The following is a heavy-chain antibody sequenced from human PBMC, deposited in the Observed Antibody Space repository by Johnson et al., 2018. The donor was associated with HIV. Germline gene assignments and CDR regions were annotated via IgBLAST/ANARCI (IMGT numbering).Heavy chain of an antibody. CDR2: ISYDGTHQ. D-gene: IGHD6-25*01. J-gene: IGHJ3*02. Sequence: VQLVESGGGVVQPGRSLRLSCAASGFIFSSYAMHWVRQAPGKGLEWGAVISYDGTHQYYADSVKGRFTISRDNIKNTLYLDMNSLRAEDTAVYYCATWGGFNPMGDVFDIWGQGTMVTVSS. V-gene: IGHV3-30-3*01. CDR1: GFIFSSYA. CDR3: ATWGGFNPMGDVFDI.